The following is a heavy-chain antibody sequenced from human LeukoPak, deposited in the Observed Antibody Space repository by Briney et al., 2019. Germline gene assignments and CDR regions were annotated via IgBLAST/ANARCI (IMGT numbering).Heavy chain of an antibody. V-gene: IGHV4-59*01. D-gene: IGHD6-13*01. CDR2: IYYSGST. CDR1: GGSISSYY. J-gene: IGHJ5*02. CDR3: ARWSGSWSLGGFDP. Sequence: SETLSLTCTVSGGSISSYYWSWIPQPPGKGLEWIGYIYYSGSTNYNPSLKSRVTISVDTSKNQFSLKLSSVTAADTAVYYCARWSGSWSLGGFDPWGQGTLVTVSS.